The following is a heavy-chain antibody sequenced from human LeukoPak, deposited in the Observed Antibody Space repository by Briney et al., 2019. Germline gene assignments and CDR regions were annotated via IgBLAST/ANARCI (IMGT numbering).Heavy chain of an antibody. V-gene: IGHV3-30*03. CDR3: ARHGGDRSAYYPDY. CDR1: GFTFSSYG. J-gene: IGHJ4*02. Sequence: GRSLRPSCAASGFTFSSYGVYWVRQAPGKGLEWVAVISYDGRNQYYAGSVRGRFIISRDNSKNTLYLQMNSLRPEDTAVYYCARHGGDRSAYYPDYWGQGTLVTVSS. D-gene: IGHD3-22*01. CDR2: ISYDGRNQ.